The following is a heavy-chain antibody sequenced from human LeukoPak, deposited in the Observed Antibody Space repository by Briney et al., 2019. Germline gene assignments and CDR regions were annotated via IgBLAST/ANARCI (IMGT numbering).Heavy chain of an antibody. CDR3: ARDLAYCSGGSCLHDAFDI. J-gene: IGHJ3*02. Sequence: ASETLSLTCTVSGGSISSSSYYWSWIRQPAGEGLEWIGRIYTSGSTNYNPSLKSRVTMSVDTSKNQFSLKLSSVTAADTAVYYCARDLAYCSGGSCLHDAFDIWGQGTMVTVSS. CDR1: GGSISSSSYY. D-gene: IGHD2-15*01. V-gene: IGHV4-61*02. CDR2: IYTSGST.